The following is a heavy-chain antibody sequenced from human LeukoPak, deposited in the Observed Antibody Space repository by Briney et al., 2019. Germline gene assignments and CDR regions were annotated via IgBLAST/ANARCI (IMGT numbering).Heavy chain of an antibody. CDR2: IKQDGSEK. Sequence: GGSLRLSCAASGLSVSTFWMSWVRQAPGKGLEWVANIKQDGSEKYYVDSVKGRFAISRDNAKNSLYLQMSSLRAEDTAVFYCARDQYDTWSRRGNFDSWGQGTLVIVSS. V-gene: IGHV3-7*01. CDR1: GLSVSTFW. J-gene: IGHJ4*02. D-gene: IGHD3-3*01. CDR3: ARDQYDTWSRRGNFDS.